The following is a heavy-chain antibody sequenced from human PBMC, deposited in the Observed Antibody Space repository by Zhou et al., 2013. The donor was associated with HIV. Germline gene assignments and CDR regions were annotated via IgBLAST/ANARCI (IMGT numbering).Heavy chain of an antibody. J-gene: IGHJ2*01. Sequence: QVQLQESGPGLVKPSETLSLTCTVSGGSTSSHYWSWIRQPPGKGLDWIGYIYYSGSTNYNPSLKSRVTISVDTSKNQFSLKLSSVTAADTAVYYCATGGSGRVWYFDLWGRGTLVTVSS. CDR2: IYYSGST. CDR1: GGSTSSHY. CDR3: ATGGSGRVWYFDL. V-gene: IGHV4-59*11. D-gene: IGHD1-26*01.